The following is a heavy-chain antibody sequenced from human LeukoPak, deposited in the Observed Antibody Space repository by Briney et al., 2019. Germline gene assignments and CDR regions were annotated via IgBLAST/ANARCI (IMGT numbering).Heavy chain of an antibody. V-gene: IGHV4-34*01. CDR1: GGSFSGYY. J-gene: IGHJ4*02. D-gene: IGHD3-22*01. CDR2: INHSGST. Sequence: SETLSLTCAVCGGSFSGYYWSWIRQPPGKGLEWIGEINHSGSTNYNPSLKSRVTISVDTSKNQFSLKLSSVTAADTAVYYCARCYDSSGYVDYWGQGTLVTVSS. CDR3: ARCYDSSGYVDY.